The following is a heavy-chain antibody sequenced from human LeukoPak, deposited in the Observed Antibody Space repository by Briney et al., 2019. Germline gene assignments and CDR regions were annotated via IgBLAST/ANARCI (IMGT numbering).Heavy chain of an antibody. J-gene: IGHJ4*02. CDR1: GFTFSSYW. D-gene: IGHD3-22*01. CDR3: AFFHYYDSSGYSPFDY. V-gene: IGHV3-30*02. Sequence: PGGSLRLSCAASGFTFSSYWMTWVRQAPGKGLEWVAFIRYDGSNKYYADSVKGRFTISRDNSKNTLYLQMNSLRAEDTAVYYCAFFHYYDSSGYSPFDYWGQGTLVTVSS. CDR2: IRYDGSNK.